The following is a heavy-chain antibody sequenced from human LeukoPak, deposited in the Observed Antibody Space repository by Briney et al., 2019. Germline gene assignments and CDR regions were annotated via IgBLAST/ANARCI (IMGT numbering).Heavy chain of an antibody. Sequence: GRSLRLSCAASGFTFSSYDMHWVRQAPGMGLDWVAVISYDGGNKYYTDSVKGRFTISRDNSKNTLYLQMNSLRAEDTAVYYCARDVRRFPDYWGQGTLVTVSS. CDR3: ARDVRRFPDY. CDR2: ISYDGGNK. J-gene: IGHJ4*02. V-gene: IGHV3-30*03. CDR1: GFTFSSYD. D-gene: IGHD3-10*01.